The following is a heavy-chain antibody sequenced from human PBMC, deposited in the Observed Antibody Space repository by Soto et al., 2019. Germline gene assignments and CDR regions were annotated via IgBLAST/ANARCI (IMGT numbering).Heavy chain of an antibody. CDR3: ARVFPDGWVEPGVVRGYLDT. CDR2: IIAIFGII. Sequence: QVQLVQSGAEVKEPGSAVKVSCKAPADSFSSYGISWVRQAPGQGLEGMGGIIAIFGIINYAEKFQGRVTITADESTNTAYMELSSLRSEDTALSYCARVFPDGWVEPGVVRGYLDTWGRGTLVTVSS. CDR1: ADSFSSYG. J-gene: IGHJ4*02. V-gene: IGHV1-69*01. D-gene: IGHD3-3*01.